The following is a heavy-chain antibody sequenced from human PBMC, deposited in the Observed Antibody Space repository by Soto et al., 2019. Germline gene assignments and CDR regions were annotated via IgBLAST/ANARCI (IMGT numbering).Heavy chain of an antibody. CDR1: GGTFSIYA. CDR3: ARDNTREILTLGLFDY. CDR2: IIPIFGTA. J-gene: IGHJ4*02. Sequence: QVQLVQSGAEVKKPGSSVKVSCKASGGTFSIYAISWVRQSPGQGLEWMGGIIPIFGTANYAQKFQGRVTITADESTSTAYMERSSLRSEDTAVYYCARDNTREILTLGLFDYWGQGTLVNVSS. D-gene: IGHD1-26*01. V-gene: IGHV1-69*12.